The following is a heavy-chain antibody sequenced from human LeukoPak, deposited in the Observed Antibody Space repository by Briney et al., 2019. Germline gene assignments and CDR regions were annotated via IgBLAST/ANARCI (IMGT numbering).Heavy chain of an antibody. V-gene: IGHV1-8*01. CDR1: GYTFTSYD. Sequence: ASVKVSCKASGYTFTSYDINWVRQATGQGLEWMGWMNPNSGNTGYAQKFQGRVTITRSTSISTAYMELSRLRSDDTAVYYCARDERYDSSGYPFDYWGQGTLVTVSS. D-gene: IGHD3-22*01. CDR3: ARDERYDSSGYPFDY. CDR2: MNPNSGNT. J-gene: IGHJ4*02.